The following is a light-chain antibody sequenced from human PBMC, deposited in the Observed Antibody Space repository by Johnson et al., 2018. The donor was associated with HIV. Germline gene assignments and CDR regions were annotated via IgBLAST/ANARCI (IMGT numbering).Light chain of an antibody. V-gene: IGLV1-51*02. CDR3: GTWDSSLNV. CDR1: SSNIGNNY. J-gene: IGLJ1*01. Sequence: QSVLTQPPSVSAAPGQKVTISCAGSSSNIGNNYVSSYQQLPGTAPKLLIYENNKRPSGIPDRFSGSKSGTSATLGITGLQTGYEADYYCGTWDSSLNVFGTGTRVT. CDR2: ENN.